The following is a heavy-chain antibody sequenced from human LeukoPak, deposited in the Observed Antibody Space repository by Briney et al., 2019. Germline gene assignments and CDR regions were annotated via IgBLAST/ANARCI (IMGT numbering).Heavy chain of an antibody. D-gene: IGHD5-24*01. CDR2: IYYSGST. J-gene: IGHJ5*02. Sequence: PSETLSLTCTVSGGSISSHYWSWIRQTPGKGLEWIGYIYYSGSTNYNPSLKSRVTISVDTSKNQFSLKLSSVTAADTAVYYCARKGHGVPQTRYNWFDPWGQGTLATVSS. CDR3: ARKGHGVPQTRYNWFDP. CDR1: GGSISSHY. V-gene: IGHV4-59*11.